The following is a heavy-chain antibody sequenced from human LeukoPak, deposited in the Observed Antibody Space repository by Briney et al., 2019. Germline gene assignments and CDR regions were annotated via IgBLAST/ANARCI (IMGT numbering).Heavy chain of an antibody. Sequence: PSETLSLTCTVSGGSISSYYWSWIRQPPGKGLEWIGYIYYSGSTNYNPSLKSRVTISVDTSKNQFSLRLSSVTAADTAVYYCARINYGGNQGNWFDPWGQGTLVTVSS. D-gene: IGHD4-23*01. CDR2: IYYSGST. J-gene: IGHJ5*02. CDR3: ARINYGGNQGNWFDP. V-gene: IGHV4-59*08. CDR1: GGSISSYY.